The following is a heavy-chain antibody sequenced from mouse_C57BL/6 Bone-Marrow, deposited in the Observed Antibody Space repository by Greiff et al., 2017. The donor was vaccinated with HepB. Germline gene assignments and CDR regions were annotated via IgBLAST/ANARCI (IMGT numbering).Heavy chain of an antibody. CDR3: ARDPPAQALFDY. CDR1: GFTFSSYA. Sequence: EVKVVESGGGLVKPGGSLKLSCAASGFTFSSYAMSWVRQTPEKRLEWVATISDGGSYTYYPDNVKGRFTISRDNAKNNLYLEMSHLKSEDTAIYYCARDPPAQALFDYWGQGTTLTVSS. CDR2: ISDGGSYT. J-gene: IGHJ2*01. D-gene: IGHD3-2*02. V-gene: IGHV5-4*01.